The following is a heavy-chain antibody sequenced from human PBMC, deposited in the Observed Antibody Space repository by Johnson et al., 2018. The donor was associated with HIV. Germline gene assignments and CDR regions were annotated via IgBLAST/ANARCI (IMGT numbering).Heavy chain of an antibody. CDR3: ASPRGTHGAFDI. CDR2: ISYDGSNK. J-gene: IGHJ3*02. V-gene: IGHV3-30*04. Sequence: QVQLVESGGGVVQPGRSLRLSCAASGFTFSSYAMHWVRQAPGKGLEWVAVISYDGSNKYYADSVKGRFTISRDNSKNTLYLQMNRLRAEDTAVYYCASPRGTHGAFDIWGQGTMVTVSS. CDR1: GFTFSSYA. D-gene: IGHD1-1*01.